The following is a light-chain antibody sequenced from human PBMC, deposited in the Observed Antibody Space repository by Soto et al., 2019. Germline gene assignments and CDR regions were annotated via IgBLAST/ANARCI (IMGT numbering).Light chain of an antibody. CDR2: DAS. CDR3: QQYNNYSGT. J-gene: IGKJ1*01. CDR1: QSISSW. Sequence: DIQMTQSPSTLSASVGDRVTITCRASQSISSWLARYQQKPGEVPKLLIYDASSLENGVPSRFSGSGSGTEFTLTITSLQPDDFATYYCQQYNNYSGTFGQGTKVEIK. V-gene: IGKV1-5*01.